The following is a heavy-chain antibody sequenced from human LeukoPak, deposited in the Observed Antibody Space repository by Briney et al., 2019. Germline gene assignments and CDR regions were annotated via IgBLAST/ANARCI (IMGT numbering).Heavy chain of an antibody. Sequence: GGSLRLSCAASGFTFSSYWMHWVRQAPGKGLVWVSHINTDGRTTTYGDSAKGRFTVSRDNAKNTLFLQMNSLRVEDTAVYYCVRGEYSYGPLDYYYYMDVWGKGTTVTVSS. CDR2: INTDGRTT. CDR3: VRGEYSYGPLDYYYYMDV. D-gene: IGHD5-18*01. V-gene: IGHV3-74*01. J-gene: IGHJ6*03. CDR1: GFTFSSYW.